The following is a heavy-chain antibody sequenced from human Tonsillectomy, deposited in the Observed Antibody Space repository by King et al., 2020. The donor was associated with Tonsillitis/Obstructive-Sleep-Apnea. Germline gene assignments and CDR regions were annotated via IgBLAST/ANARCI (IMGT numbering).Heavy chain of an antibody. Sequence: QLQESGPGLVKPSETLSLTCTVSGGSISSYYWSWIRQPAGKGLEWIGLIDTNGSTNYNPSLKSRVTMSVDMSKNQFSLKLSSVTAADTAVYYCARDLDTAPYNWFDPWGQGTLVIVSS. CDR2: IDTNGST. V-gene: IGHV4-4*07. CDR3: ARDLDTAPYNWFDP. D-gene: IGHD5-18*01. J-gene: IGHJ5*02. CDR1: GGSISSYY.